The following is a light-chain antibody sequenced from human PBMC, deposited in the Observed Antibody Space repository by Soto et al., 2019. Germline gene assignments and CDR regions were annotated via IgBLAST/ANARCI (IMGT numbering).Light chain of an antibody. CDR1: SSDVGGYNY. CDR3: CSYAGSYTSYV. J-gene: IGLJ1*01. CDR2: DVS. V-gene: IGLV2-11*01. Sequence: QSALTQPRSVSGSPGQSVTISCTGTSSDVGGYNYVSWYQQHPGKAPRLMIYDVSKRPSGVPDRFAGSKSGITASLTISGLQAEDEADYYCCSYAGSYTSYVFGTGTKVTVL.